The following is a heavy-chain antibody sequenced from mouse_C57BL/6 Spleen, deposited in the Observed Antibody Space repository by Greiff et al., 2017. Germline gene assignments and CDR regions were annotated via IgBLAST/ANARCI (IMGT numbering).Heavy chain of an antibody. CDR2: IYPGSGNT. CDR3: ARSSAGYPHCYFDV. CDR1: GYTFTNYY. V-gene: IGHV1-76*01. D-gene: IGHD3-1*01. Sequence: VQLLQSGAELVRPGASVKLSCTASGYTFTNYYLNWVKQRPGQGLEWIARIYPGSGNTYYNEKFTGRATLTAEKSSSTAYMQLSSLTSEDSAVYFCARSSAGYPHCYFDVWGTGATVTVSS. J-gene: IGHJ1*03.